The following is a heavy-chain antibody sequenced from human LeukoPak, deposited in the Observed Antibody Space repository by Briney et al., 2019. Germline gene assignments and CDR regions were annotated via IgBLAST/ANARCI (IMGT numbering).Heavy chain of an antibody. CDR1: GFTFSSYE. J-gene: IGHJ6*03. CDR3: GRGAGSGADYYYYYMDV. CDR2: ISSSGSTI. D-gene: IGHD1-26*01. V-gene: IGHV3-48*03. Sequence: GGSLRLSCAASGFTFSSYEMNWVRQAPGKGLEWVSYISSSGSTIYYADSVKGRFTISRDNAKNSLYLQMNSLRAEDTAVYYCGRGAGSGADYYYYYMDVWGKGTTVTVSS.